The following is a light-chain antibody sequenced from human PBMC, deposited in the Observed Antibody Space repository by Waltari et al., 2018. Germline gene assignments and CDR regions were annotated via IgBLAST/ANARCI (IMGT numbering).Light chain of an antibody. CDR2: ATF. Sequence: DIQMTQTPSSLSASVGDRVTITCRASQTINKYSNWYQQKPGEAPKLLIFATFNLQSGVPARFRGGGSGTDFTLTISSLQPEDFATYYCQQSYRIPPTFGPGTKVDIK. V-gene: IGKV1-39*01. J-gene: IGKJ3*01. CDR3: QQSYRIPPT. CDR1: QTINKY.